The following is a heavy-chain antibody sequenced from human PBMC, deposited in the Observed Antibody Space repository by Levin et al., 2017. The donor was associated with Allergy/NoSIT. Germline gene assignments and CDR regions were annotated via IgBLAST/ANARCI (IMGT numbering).Heavy chain of an antibody. CDR1: GFTFSSYS. Sequence: GGSLRLSCAASGFTFSSYSMNWVRQAPGKGLEWVSSISSSSSYIYYADSVKGRFTISRDNAKNSLYLQMNSLRAEDTAVYYCARDPAPGRSGYPWFDPWGQGTLVTVSS. J-gene: IGHJ5*02. CDR3: ARDPAPGRSGYPWFDP. CDR2: ISSSSSYI. D-gene: IGHD3-22*01. V-gene: IGHV3-21*01.